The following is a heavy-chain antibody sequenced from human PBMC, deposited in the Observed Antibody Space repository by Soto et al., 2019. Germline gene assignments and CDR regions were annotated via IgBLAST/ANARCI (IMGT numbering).Heavy chain of an antibody. D-gene: IGHD3-10*01. J-gene: IGHJ4*02. CDR1: GFAFSKAW. CDR2: IKSNTDGGTT. V-gene: IGHV3-15*07. Sequence: EVPLVESGGGXVKPXXSXXXSCAASGFAFSKAWMNWVRQAPGKGLEWVGHIKSNTDGGTTDYAAPVKGRFTISRDDSKNTLYLQMNSLKTEDTAMYYCATMGSYWGQGSLVTVSS. CDR3: ATMGSY.